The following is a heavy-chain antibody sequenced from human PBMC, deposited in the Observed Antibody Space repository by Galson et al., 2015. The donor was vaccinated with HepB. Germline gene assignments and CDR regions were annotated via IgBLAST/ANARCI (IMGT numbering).Heavy chain of an antibody. CDR2: ISSSGSTI. V-gene: IGHV3-48*03. J-gene: IGHJ4*02. CDR1: GFTFSSYA. CDR3: ARDRAASIQDSSGWPGDFDY. D-gene: IGHD6-19*01. Sequence: SLRLSCAASGFTFSSYAMSWVRQAPGKGLEWVSYISSSGSTIYYADSVKGRFTISRDNAKNSLYLQMNSLRAEDTAVYYCARDRAASIQDSSGWPGDFDYWGQGTMVTVSS.